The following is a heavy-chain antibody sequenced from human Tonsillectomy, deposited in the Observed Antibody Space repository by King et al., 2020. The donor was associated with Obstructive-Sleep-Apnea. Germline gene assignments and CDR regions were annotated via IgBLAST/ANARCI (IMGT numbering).Heavy chain of an antibody. D-gene: IGHD5-18*01. V-gene: IGHV3-48*04. CDR3: ARDSRYSCDY. CDR1: GFTFSSYI. J-gene: IGHJ4*02. CDR2: LSSRSDAI. Sequence: VQLVESGGGLVQPGGSLRLSCSASGFTFSSYILNWVRQAPGKGLEWGAYLSSRSDAIYYADSVKGRFTISRDNAKNSLYLQMNSLRGEDTAVYYCARDSRYSCDYWGQGTLVTVSS.